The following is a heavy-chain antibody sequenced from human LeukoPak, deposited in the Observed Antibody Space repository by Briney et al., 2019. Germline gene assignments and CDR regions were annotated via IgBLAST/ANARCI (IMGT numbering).Heavy chain of an antibody. CDR2: LYVNENR. Sequence: GGSLRLSCAVSGPIVSTNYMSWVRQAPGKGLEWISILYVNENRYYADSVKGRFIISRDTSKNTLYLQMNSLRAEDTAVYYCARDQNDYYGSGSYYNGYYGMDVWGQGTTVTVFS. V-gene: IGHV3-53*01. CDR1: GPIVSTNY. J-gene: IGHJ6*02. CDR3: ARDQNDYYGSGSYYNGYYGMDV. D-gene: IGHD3-10*01.